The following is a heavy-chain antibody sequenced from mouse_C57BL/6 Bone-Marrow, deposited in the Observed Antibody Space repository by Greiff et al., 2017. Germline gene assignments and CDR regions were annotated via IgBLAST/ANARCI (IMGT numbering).Heavy chain of an antibody. V-gene: IGHV1-81*01. CDR3: ARRLVYYDYAWFAY. CDR1: GYTFTSYG. D-gene: IGHD2-4*01. CDR2: IYPRSGNT. Sequence: QVQLQQSGAELARPGASVKLSCKASGYTFTSYGLSWVKQRTGQGLEWIGEIYPRSGNTYYNEKFKGKATLTADKSSSTAYMELRSLTSEDSAVYFCARRLVYYDYAWFAYWGQGTLVTVSA. J-gene: IGHJ3*01.